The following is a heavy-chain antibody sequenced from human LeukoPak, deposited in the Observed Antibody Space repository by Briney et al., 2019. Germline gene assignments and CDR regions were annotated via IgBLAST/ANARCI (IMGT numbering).Heavy chain of an antibody. J-gene: IGHJ4*02. V-gene: IGHV1-69*05. CDR2: IIPICGTA. CDR1: GGTFSSYA. CDR3: SRDYGDYVWGRYRS. D-gene: IGHD3-16*02. Sequence: ASVKVSCKASGGTFSSYAISWLRQDPGQGREWMGGIIPICGTANYSQKFQGRVAITTDESTSTAAMQLSSLMPEDTAVDYCSRDYGDYVWGRYRSWGQGPVVTVSS.